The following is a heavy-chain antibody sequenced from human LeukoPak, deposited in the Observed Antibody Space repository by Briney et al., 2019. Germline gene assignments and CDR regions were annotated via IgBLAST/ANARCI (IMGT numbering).Heavy chain of an antibody. V-gene: IGHV3-30*02. D-gene: IGHD3-3*01. CDR3: ATFPYYDFWSGYDDPFDY. J-gene: IGHJ4*02. CDR2: IRYDGSNK. Sequence: GGSLRLSRAASGFTFSSYGMHWVRQAPGKGLEWVAFIRYDGSNKYYADSVKGRFTISRDNSKNTLYLQMNSLRAEDTAVYYCATFPYYDFWSGYDDPFDYWGQGTLVTVSS. CDR1: GFTFSSYG.